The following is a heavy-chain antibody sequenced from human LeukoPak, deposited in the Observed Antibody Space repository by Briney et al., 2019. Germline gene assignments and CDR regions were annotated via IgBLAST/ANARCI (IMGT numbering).Heavy chain of an antibody. CDR2: IYYSGST. V-gene: IGHV4-39*01. J-gene: IGHJ3*02. D-gene: IGHD3-10*01. CDR3: ARAGQRAFDI. CDR1: GGSISSSSYY. Sequence: SETLSLTCTVSGGSISSSSYYWGWIRQPPGKGLEWIGSIYYSGSTYYNPSLKSRVTISVDTSKRQFSLKLSSVTAADTAVYYCARAGQRAFDIWGQGTMVTVSS.